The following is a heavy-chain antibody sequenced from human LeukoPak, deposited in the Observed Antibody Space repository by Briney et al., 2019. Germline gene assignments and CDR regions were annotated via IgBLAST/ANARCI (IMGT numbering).Heavy chain of an antibody. Sequence: GGSLRLSCAASGFPFSSFEMNWVRQAPGKGLEWVSHISSSGSVIQYADFVKGRFTISRDNAKNPLSLQMNSLRAEDTAIYYCARRFDVWGKGTTVTVSS. CDR2: ISSSGSVI. J-gene: IGHJ6*04. V-gene: IGHV3-48*03. CDR3: ARRFDV. CDR1: GFPFSSFE.